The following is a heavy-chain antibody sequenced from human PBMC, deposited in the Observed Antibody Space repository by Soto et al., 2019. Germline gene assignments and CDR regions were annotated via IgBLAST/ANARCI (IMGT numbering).Heavy chain of an antibody. V-gene: IGHV3-9*01. CDR3: AKGGDYFDY. CDR2: ISWNSGSI. D-gene: IGHD3-16*01. Sequence: EVQLVESGGGLVQPGRSLRLSCAASGFTFDDYVMHWVRQAPGKGLEWVSGISWNSGSIGYADSVKGRFTISRDNAKNSLYLQMNSLRAEDTALYYCAKGGDYFDYWGQGTLVTVSS. J-gene: IGHJ4*02. CDR1: GFTFDDYV.